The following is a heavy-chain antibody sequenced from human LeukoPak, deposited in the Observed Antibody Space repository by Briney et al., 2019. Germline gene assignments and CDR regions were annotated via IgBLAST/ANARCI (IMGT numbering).Heavy chain of an antibody. V-gene: IGHV3-48*01. CDR2: ITNGGSNI. CDR3: ARLRINDDMEY. Sequence: GGSLRLSCTASGFSFSASAMHWVRQAPGKGLEWLSFITNGGSNIDYADSVRGRFTISRDNVNNTLFLQMNSLRVEDTAVYYCARLRINDDMEYWGQGTVVTVSS. D-gene: IGHD2/OR15-2a*01. J-gene: IGHJ4*02. CDR1: GFSFSASA.